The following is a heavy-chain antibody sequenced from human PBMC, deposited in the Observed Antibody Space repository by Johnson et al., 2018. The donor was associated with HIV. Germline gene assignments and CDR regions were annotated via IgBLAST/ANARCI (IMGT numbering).Heavy chain of an antibody. CDR3: AKAQQLVPGGDAFDV. V-gene: IGHV3-23*04. D-gene: IGHD6-6*01. CDR2: ISGSGGST. CDR1: GFNFSSYA. J-gene: IGHJ3*01. Sequence: VQLVESGGGLVQPGGSLRLSCAASGFNFSSYAMSWVRQAPGKGLEWVSAISGSGGSTYYADSVQGRFTISRDNSKNPLYLQMNSLRGGDTAVYYCAKAQQLVPGGDAFDVWGQGTLVTVSS.